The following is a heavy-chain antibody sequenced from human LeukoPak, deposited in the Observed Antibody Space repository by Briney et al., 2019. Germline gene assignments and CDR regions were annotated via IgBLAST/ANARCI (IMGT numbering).Heavy chain of an antibody. CDR2: ISYDGNNK. V-gene: IGHV3-30*15. CDR3: ARIMLSWREFDC. D-gene: IGHD1-26*01. CDR1: GFTFSSYA. J-gene: IGHJ4*02. Sequence: GGSLRLSCAASGFTFSSYAMHWVRQAPGKGLEWVAVISYDGNNKYYADSVKGRFTISRDNSKNTLYLQMSSLRVEDTAVYYCARIMLSWREFDCWGQGTLVAVSS.